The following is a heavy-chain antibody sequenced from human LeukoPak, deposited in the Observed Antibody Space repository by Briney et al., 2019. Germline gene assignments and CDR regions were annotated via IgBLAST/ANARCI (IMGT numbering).Heavy chain of an antibody. J-gene: IGHJ4*02. V-gene: IGHV4-59*01. CDR3: ATAVAGPYYFDY. CDR1: GDSISNYY. Sequence: SETLSLTCAVSGDSISNYYLTWIRQPPGKGLEWIGFIYYSGNTNYNPSLKSRVTMSVDTSKNQFSLNLSSVTAADTAVYYCATAVAGPYYFDYWGQGTLVTVSS. D-gene: IGHD6-19*01. CDR2: IYYSGNT.